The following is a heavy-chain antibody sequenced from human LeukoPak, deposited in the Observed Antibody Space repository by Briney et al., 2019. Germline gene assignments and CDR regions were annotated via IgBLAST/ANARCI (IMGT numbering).Heavy chain of an antibody. CDR3: ARGHPLYDSSCYFDY. CDR1: GHSISSPYY. CDR2: ISHGATT. D-gene: IGHD3-22*01. J-gene: IGHJ4*02. Sequence: ASETLSLTCTVSGHSISSPYYWAWIRQPPGKGLEWIGSISHGATTYYKPSLKSRLTISIDVSKNHFSLELTSVTAANTAVYYCARGHPLYDSSCYFDYWGQGTLVTVSS. V-gene: IGHV4-38-2*02.